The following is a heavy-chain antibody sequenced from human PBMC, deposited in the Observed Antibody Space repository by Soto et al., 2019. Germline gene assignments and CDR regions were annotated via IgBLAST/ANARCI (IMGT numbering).Heavy chain of an antibody. CDR3: VQSRCGGDCLQSYSSHSYYGLDV. J-gene: IGHJ6*02. CDR1: GFSLSTTGVG. CDR2: IYWDDDK. D-gene: IGHD2-21*02. V-gene: IGHV2-5*02. Sequence: SGPTLVNPTQTLTLTCTFSGFSLSTTGVGVGWIRQPPGKALEWLALIYWDDDKPYNPSLNSRLTITKDTSKNQVVLAMTNMDPVDTATFYCVQSRCGGDCLQSYSSHSYYGLDVWGQGTTVTVSS.